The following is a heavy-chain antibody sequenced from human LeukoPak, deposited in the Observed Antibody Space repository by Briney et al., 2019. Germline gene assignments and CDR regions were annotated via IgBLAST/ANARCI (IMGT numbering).Heavy chain of an antibody. CDR3: AKDVGVVMFDY. D-gene: IGHD3-10*01. CDR1: GLTFSHYA. V-gene: IGHV3-23*01. Sequence: GGSLRLSCAASGLTFSHYAMAWVRQAPGKGLEWVSTISGGGDGVHYADSVKGRFTISRDNSKNTLYLQMDSLRAEDTAVYYCAKDVGVVMFDYWGQGTLVTVSS. CDR2: ISGGGDGV. J-gene: IGHJ4*02.